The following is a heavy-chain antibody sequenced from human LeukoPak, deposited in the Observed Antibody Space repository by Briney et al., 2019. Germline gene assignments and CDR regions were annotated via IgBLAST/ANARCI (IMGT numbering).Heavy chain of an antibody. V-gene: IGHV4-34*01. CDR1: GGSFSGYY. Sequence: SETLSLTCAVYGGSFSGYYWSWIRQPPGKGLEWIGEINHSGSTNYNPSLKSRVTISVDTSKNQFSLKLGSVTAADTAVYYCARGLYDSGYLVDYWGQGTLVTVSS. D-gene: IGHD3-22*01. CDR2: INHSGST. J-gene: IGHJ4*02. CDR3: ARGLYDSGYLVDY.